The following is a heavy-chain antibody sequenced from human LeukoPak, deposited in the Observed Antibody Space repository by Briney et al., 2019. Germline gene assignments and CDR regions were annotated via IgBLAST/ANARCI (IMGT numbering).Heavy chain of an antibody. J-gene: IGHJ5*02. V-gene: IGHV1-69*01. CDR2: IIPIFGTA. D-gene: IGHD3-3*01. Sequence: SVKVSCKASGGTFSSYAISWVRQAPGQGLEWMGGIIPIFGTANYAQKFQGRVTSTADESTSTAYMELSSLRSEDTAVYYCARAGPITIFGVVINNWFDPWGQGTLVTVSS. CDR1: GGTFSSYA. CDR3: ARAGPITIFGVVINNWFDP.